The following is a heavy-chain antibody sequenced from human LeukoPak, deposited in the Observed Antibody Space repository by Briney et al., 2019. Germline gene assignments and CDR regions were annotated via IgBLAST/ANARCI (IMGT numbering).Heavy chain of an antibody. D-gene: IGHD6-19*01. CDR2: IIPIFGTA. J-gene: IGHJ4*02. V-gene: IGHV1-69*13. Sequence: EASVKVSCKASGGTFSSYAIGWVRQAPGQGLEWMGGIIPIFGTANYAQKFQGRVTITADESTSTAYMELSSLRSEDTAVYYCARRPIAVAGPFDYWGQGTLVTVSS. CDR1: GGTFSSYA. CDR3: ARRPIAVAGPFDY.